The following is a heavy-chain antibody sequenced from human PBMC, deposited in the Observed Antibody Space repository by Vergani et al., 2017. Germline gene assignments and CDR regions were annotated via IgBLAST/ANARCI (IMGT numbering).Heavy chain of an antibody. D-gene: IGHD5-24*01. Sequence: QVQLVESGGGVVQPGRSLRLSCAASGFTFSSYAMHWVRQAPGKGLEWVAVISYDGSNKYYADSVKGRFTISRDNSKNTLYLQMNSLRAEDTAVYYCARGRDGYNPRLDYWGQGTLVTGSS. CDR3: ARGRDGYNPRLDY. J-gene: IGHJ4*02. CDR2: ISYDGSNK. V-gene: IGHV3-30-3*01. CDR1: GFTFSSYA.